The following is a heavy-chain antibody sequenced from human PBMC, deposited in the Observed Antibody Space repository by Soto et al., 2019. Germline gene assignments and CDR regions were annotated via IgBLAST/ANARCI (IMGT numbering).Heavy chain of an antibody. CDR2: IYSAGSR. Sequence: EVQLVETGGGWIQPGGSLSLSWPASGLPVIRTRRPWARRVPGKGLQWVSRIYSAGSRYYANAVKGRFTISRDISENKIYLDLSRVTGDDTAIYYCARAREPEYSSSIFFDYWGRGILVTVSS. J-gene: IGHJ4*02. CDR3: ARAREPEYSSSIFFDY. V-gene: IGHV3-53*02. CDR1: GLPVIRTR. D-gene: IGHD6-6*01.